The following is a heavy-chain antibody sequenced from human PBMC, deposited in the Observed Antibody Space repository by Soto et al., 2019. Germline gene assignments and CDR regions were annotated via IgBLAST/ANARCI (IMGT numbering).Heavy chain of an antibody. CDR3: ARGYSYGYAFDI. Sequence: SETLSLTCTVSGYSISSGYYWGWIRQPPGKGLEWIGSIYHSGSTYYNPSLKSRVTISVDTSKNQFSLKLSSVTAADTAVYYCARGYSYGYAFDIWGQGTMVTVSS. V-gene: IGHV4-38-2*02. CDR1: GYSISSGYY. CDR2: IYHSGST. J-gene: IGHJ3*02. D-gene: IGHD5-18*01.